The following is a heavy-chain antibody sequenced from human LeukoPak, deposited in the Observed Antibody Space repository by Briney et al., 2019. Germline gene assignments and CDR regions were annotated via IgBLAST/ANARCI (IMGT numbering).Heavy chain of an antibody. CDR1: GGSIDSSSYY. V-gene: IGHV4-39*07. CDR3: ARGGRITLFGVVIMRAFDI. CDR2: IFRTGST. Sequence: PSETLSLTCAVSGGSIDSSSYYWGWIRQPPGKGLEWIGSIFRTGSTYYNPSLKSRITMSVDTSENQISLKLSSVTAADTAVYYCARGGRITLFGVVIMRAFDIWGQGTMVTVSS. D-gene: IGHD3-3*01. J-gene: IGHJ3*02.